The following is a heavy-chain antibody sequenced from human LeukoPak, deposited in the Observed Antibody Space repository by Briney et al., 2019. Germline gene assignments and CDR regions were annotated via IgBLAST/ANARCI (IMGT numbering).Heavy chain of an antibody. CDR3: ARGRSGHYFDY. V-gene: IGHV1-18*01. J-gene: IGHJ4*02. CDR2: INSYKGNT. Sequence: ASVKVSCKASGYAFTSYGISWVRQAPGQGLEWMGWINSYKGNTKYAQKLQGRVTMTTDTSTNTAYMDLRSLRSDDTAVYYCARGRSGHYFDYWGQGTLVTVSS. CDR1: GYAFTSYG. D-gene: IGHD1-1*01.